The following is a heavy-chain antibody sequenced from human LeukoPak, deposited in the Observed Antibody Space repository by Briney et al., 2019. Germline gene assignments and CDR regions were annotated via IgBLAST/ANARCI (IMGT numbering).Heavy chain of an antibody. J-gene: IGHJ4*02. V-gene: IGHV1-3*01. Sequence: ASVKVSCKASGFTFTSSAVQWVRQAPGQRLEWMGWINGGNGYTKYSQNFQGRVTITRDTSASTAYMELSSLRSEDTAVYYCARDQSEDIRVDFDYWGQGTLVTVSS. CDR1: GFTFTSSA. CDR3: ARDQSEDIRVDFDY. D-gene: IGHD2-15*01. CDR2: INGGNGYT.